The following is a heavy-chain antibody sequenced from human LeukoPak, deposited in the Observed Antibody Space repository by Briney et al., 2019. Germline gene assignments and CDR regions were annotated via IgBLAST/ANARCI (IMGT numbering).Heavy chain of an antibody. J-gene: IGHJ6*02. Sequence: SETLSLTCTVSGGSISSYYWSWIRQPPGKGLEWIGYIYYSGSTNYNPSLKSRVTISVDTSKNQFSLKLSSVTAADTAVYYCARGYFWSGYYTGYYGMDVWGQGTTVTVSS. CDR3: ARGYFWSGYYTGYYGMDV. CDR1: GGSISSYY. V-gene: IGHV4-59*12. CDR2: IYYSGST. D-gene: IGHD3-3*01.